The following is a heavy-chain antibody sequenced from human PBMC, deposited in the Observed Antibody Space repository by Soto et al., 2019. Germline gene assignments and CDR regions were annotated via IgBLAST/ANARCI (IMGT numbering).Heavy chain of an antibody. D-gene: IGHD3-10*01. V-gene: IGHV3-33*01. CDR2: IWYDGSNK. CDR1: GFTFSSYG. CDR3: AREDYGSGSFDY. Sequence: QVQLVESGGGVVQPGRSLRLSCAASGFTFSSYGMHWVRQAPGKGLEWVAVIWYDGSNKYYADSVKGRFTISRDNSKNTLYLQMNSLRDEDPAVYYCAREDYGSGSFDYWGQGTLVTVSS. J-gene: IGHJ4*02.